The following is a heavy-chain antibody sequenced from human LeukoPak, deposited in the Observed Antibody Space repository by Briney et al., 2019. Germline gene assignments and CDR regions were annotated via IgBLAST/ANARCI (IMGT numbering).Heavy chain of an antibody. CDR2: ISWNSGSI. CDR3: AKDIFTMVRGVVDY. J-gene: IGHJ4*02. V-gene: IGHV3-9*01. Sequence: PGGSLRLSCAASGFSFSSYWMHWVRQAPGKGLEWVSGISWNSGSIGYADSVKGRFTISRDNAKNSLYLQMNSLRAEDTALYYCAKDIFTMVRGVVDYWGQGTLVTVSS. D-gene: IGHD3-10*01. CDR1: GFSFSSYW.